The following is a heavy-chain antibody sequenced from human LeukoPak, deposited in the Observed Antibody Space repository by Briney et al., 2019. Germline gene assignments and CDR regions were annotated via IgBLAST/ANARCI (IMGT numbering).Heavy chain of an antibody. V-gene: IGHV3-48*02. Sequence: PGGSLSLSCAASGFTFSNYCMNWVRQAPGKGLEWVSYISSSGSAMYYADSVRGRFTISRDNAENSLFLQMNSLRDEDTAVYYCARGTYGESGGPAYWGEGSLVTVSS. CDR2: ISSSGSAM. CDR1: GFTFSNYC. J-gene: IGHJ4*02. D-gene: IGHD4-17*01. CDR3: ARGTYGESGGPAY.